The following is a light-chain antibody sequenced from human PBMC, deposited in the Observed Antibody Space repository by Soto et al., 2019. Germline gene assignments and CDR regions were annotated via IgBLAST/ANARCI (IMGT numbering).Light chain of an antibody. CDR2: EDG. J-gene: IGLJ2*01. V-gene: IGLV3-21*02. Sequence: SYELTQPPSVSVAPGQTARITCGGNNIEIKSVHWYQQKPGQAPVLVVYEDGDRTTGIPERFSGSKSGNTATLTTSRVEAGDEADYYCQVWDTTNPVIFGGGTKLTVL. CDR3: QVWDTTNPVI. CDR1: NIEIKS.